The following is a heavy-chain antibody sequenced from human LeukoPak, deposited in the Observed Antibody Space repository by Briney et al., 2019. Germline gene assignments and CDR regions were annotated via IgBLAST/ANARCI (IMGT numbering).Heavy chain of an antibody. D-gene: IGHD3-22*01. CDR1: GGTFSSYT. CDR3: ASGRYYYDSSGYSDY. V-gene: IGHV1-69*02. J-gene: IGHJ4*02. Sequence: SVEVPCKASGGTFSSYTISWVRQAPGQGLEWMGRIIPILGIANYAQKFQGRVTITADKSTSTAYMELSSLRSEDTAVYYCASGRYYYDSSGYSDYWGQGTLVTVSS. CDR2: IIPILGIA.